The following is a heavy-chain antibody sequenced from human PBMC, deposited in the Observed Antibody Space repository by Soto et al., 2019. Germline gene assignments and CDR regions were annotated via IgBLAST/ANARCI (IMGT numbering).Heavy chain of an antibody. Sequence: SETLSLTCTVSGGSISSSSYYWGWFRQPPGKGLEWIGSIYYSGSTYYNPSLKSRVTISVDTSKNQFSLKLSSVTAADTAVYYCATKTGGGWEDGMDVWGQGTTVT. J-gene: IGHJ6*02. CDR1: GGSISSSSYY. V-gene: IGHV4-39*01. D-gene: IGHD6-19*01. CDR2: IYYSGST. CDR3: ATKTGGGWEDGMDV.